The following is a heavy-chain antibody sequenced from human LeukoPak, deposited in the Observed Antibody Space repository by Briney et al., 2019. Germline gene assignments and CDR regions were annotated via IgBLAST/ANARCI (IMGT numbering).Heavy chain of an antibody. D-gene: IGHD5-24*01. CDR2: IYTSGST. Sequence: PSETLSLTCAVSGGSISSGSYYWSWIRQPAGKGLEWIGRIYTSGSTNYNPSLKSRVTISVDTSKNQFSLKLSSVTAADTAVYYCARERWLQLRVPLIDYWGQGTLVTASS. V-gene: IGHV4-61*02. CDR3: ARERWLQLRVPLIDY. J-gene: IGHJ4*02. CDR1: GGSISSGSYY.